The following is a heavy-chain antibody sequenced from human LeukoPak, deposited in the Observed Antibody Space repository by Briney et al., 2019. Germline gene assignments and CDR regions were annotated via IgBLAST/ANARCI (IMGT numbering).Heavy chain of an antibody. D-gene: IGHD3-10*01. CDR2: IQPDGGET. Sequence: PGGSLRLSCVGSGFTFRSHWMTWIRQAPGKGVEWVANIQPDGGETYYVDSVTGRFTISRDNARNSLFLKMSSLRVEDTAVYYCARGVRWFDPWGQGTLVTVSS. CDR1: GFTFRSHW. J-gene: IGHJ5*02. V-gene: IGHV3-7*01. CDR3: ARGVRWFDP.